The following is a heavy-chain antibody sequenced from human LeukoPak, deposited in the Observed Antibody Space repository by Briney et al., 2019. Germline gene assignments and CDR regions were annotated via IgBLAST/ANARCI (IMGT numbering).Heavy chain of an antibody. V-gene: IGHV4-59*01. D-gene: IGHD3-10*01. CDR3: ARTPTYYHGSGSYYPTPGAYYYGMDV. CDR1: GGSISSYY. CDR2: IYYSGST. J-gene: IGHJ6*02. Sequence: PSETLSLTCTVSGGSISSYYWSWIRQPPGKGLEWIGYIYYSGSTNYNPSLKSRVTISVDTSKNQFSLKLSSVTAADTAVYYCARTPTYYHGSGSYYPTPGAYYYGMDVWGQGTTVTVSS.